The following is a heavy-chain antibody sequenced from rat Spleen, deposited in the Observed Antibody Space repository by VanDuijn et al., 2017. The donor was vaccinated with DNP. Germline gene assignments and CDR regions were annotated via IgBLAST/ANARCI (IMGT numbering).Heavy chain of an antibody. CDR2: ILFDGSNP. CDR1: GFTFGDYA. Sequence: EVQLVESGGGLVQPGRSLKLSCVASGFTFGDYAMAWVRQAPKKGLEWVAIILFDGSNPSYGDSVKGRFTISRDNAENTQYLQMDSLRSEDTATYYCASLGGYFDYWGQGVMVTVSS. CDR3: ASLGGYFDY. D-gene: IGHD4-6*01. V-gene: IGHV5-7*01. J-gene: IGHJ2*01.